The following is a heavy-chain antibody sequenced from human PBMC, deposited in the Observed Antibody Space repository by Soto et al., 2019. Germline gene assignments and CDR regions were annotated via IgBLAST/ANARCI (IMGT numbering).Heavy chain of an antibody. V-gene: IGHV3-21*01. CDR3: ARDSVVVVVEDYYYYYYMDV. CDR2: ISSSSSYI. J-gene: IGHJ6*03. Sequence: GGSLRLSCAASGFTFSSYSMNWVRQAPGKGLEWVSSISSSSSYIYYADSVKGRFTISRDNAKNSLYLQMNSLRAEDTAVYYCARDSVVVVVEDYYYYYYMDVWGKGTTVTVSS. CDR1: GFTFSSYS. D-gene: IGHD2-15*01.